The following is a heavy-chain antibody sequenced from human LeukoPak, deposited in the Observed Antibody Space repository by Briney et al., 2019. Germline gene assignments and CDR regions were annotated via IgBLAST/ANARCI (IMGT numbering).Heavy chain of an antibody. Sequence: GGSLRLSCAASGFTFSSYSMNWVRQAPGKGLEWVSYISSSISTIYYADSVKGRFNIYRDNAKNSLYLQMNSLRAEDTAVYYCARDNSVRDEAWWFNPWGQGTLVTVSS. CDR3: ARDNSVRDEAWWFNP. D-gene: IGHD5-24*01. V-gene: IGHV3-48*01. CDR1: GFTFSSYS. J-gene: IGHJ5*02. CDR2: ISSSISTI.